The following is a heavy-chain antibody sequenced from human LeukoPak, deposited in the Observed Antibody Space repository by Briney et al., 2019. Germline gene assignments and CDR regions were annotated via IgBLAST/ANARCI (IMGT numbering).Heavy chain of an antibody. CDR2: ISSSSSTI. J-gene: IGHJ4*02. V-gene: IGHV3-48*01. Sequence: GGSLRLSCAASGFTFSSYSVNWVRQAPGKGLEWVSYISSSSSTIYYADSVKGRFTISRDNAKNSLYLQMNSLRAEDTAVYYCARGIGYCSSTSCYDYFDYWGQGTLVTVSS. D-gene: IGHD2-2*01. CDR3: ARGIGYCSSTSCYDYFDY. CDR1: GFTFSSYS.